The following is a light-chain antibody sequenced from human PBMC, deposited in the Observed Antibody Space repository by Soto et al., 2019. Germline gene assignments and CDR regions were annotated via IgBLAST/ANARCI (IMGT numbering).Light chain of an antibody. CDR1: QTITTH. V-gene: IGKV1-39*01. J-gene: IGKJ3*01. CDR3: QQNYGTPFT. CDR2: AAS. Sequence: DTQMTQSPSSLSASVGDTVTIACRASQTITTHLNWYQQRPVKAPKLLIYAASRLQSGVPSRFSGSGSGTDFTLTISSLQPEDFATYYCQQNYGTPFTFGPGTNVDIK.